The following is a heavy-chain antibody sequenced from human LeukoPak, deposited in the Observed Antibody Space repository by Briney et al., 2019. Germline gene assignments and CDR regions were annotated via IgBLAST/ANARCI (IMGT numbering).Heavy chain of an antibody. J-gene: IGHJ4*02. CDR1: GFTFSSYA. CDR3: AKVAAGTWSSGWSYFDY. CDR2: IRGSGDST. V-gene: IGHV3-23*01. D-gene: IGHD6-19*01. Sequence: GGSLRLSCAASGFTFSSYAMTWVRQAPGKGLEWVSGIRGSGDSTYYADSVKGRFTISRDNSKNTLYLQMNSLRAEDTALYYCAKVAAGTWSSGWSYFDYWGQGTMVTVSS.